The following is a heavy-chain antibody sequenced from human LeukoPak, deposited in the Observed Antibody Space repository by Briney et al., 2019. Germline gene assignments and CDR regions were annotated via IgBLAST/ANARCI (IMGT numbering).Heavy chain of an antibody. CDR3: ARDQYYDSKGWFDP. J-gene: IGHJ5*02. D-gene: IGHD3-22*01. V-gene: IGHV1-18*04. Sequence: GASVKVSCKASGYTFTSNGITWVRQARGQGPEWMGWISTYNVNTNYAQKLQGRVTMTTDTSTSSAYMELRSLRSDDTAVYYCARDQYYDSKGWFDPWGQGTLVTVSS. CDR2: ISTYNVNT. CDR1: GYTFTSNG.